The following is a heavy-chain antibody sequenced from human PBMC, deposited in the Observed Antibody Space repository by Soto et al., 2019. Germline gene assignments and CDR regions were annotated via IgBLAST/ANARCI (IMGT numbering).Heavy chain of an antibody. CDR1: GYSFTSYW. V-gene: IGHV5-10-1*01. CDR2: IDPSDSYT. Sequence: GESLKISCKGSGYSFTSYWISWVRQMPGKGLEWMGRIDPSDSYTNYSPSFQGHVTISADKSISTAYLQWSSLKASDTAMYYCARHEMHDFGRLWFDPWGQGTLVTVSS. J-gene: IGHJ5*02. CDR3: ARHEMHDFGRLWFDP. D-gene: IGHD4-17*01.